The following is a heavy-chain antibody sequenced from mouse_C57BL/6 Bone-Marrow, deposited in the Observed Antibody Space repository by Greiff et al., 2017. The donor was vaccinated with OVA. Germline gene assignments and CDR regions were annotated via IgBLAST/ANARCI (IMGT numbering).Heavy chain of an antibody. V-gene: IGHV1-81*01. D-gene: IGHD1-1*01. CDR3: ATNYYGSSPWFAY. CDR2: IYPRSGNT. CDR1: GYTFTSYG. J-gene: IGHJ3*01. Sequence: VQRVESGAELARPGASVKLSCKASGYTFTSYGISWVKQRTGQGLEWIGEIYPRSGNTYYNEKFKGKATLTADKSSSTAYMELRSLTSEDSAVYFCATNYYGSSPWFAYWGQGTLVTVSA.